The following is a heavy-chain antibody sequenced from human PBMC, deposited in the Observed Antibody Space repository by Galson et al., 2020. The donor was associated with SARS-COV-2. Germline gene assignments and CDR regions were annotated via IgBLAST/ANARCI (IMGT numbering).Heavy chain of an antibody. CDR1: GFTFSNYG. J-gene: IGHJ4*02. V-gene: IGHV3-33*01. CDR2: IWYDGSNR. CDR3: VRGYYEYLGGTQRLKYFDY. D-gene: IGHD3-16*01. Sequence: GGSLRLSCAASGFTFSNYGMHWVRQAPGKGLEWVSVIWYDGSNRDYADSVKGRFTISRDNSRNTLYLQMDSLRAEDTAVYYCVRGYYEYLGGTQRLKYFDYWGQGTLVTVSS.